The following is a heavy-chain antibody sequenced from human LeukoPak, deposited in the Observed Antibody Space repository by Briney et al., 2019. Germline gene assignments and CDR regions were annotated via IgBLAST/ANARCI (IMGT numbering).Heavy chain of an antibody. CDR1: GYTFTSYG. CDR3: ARVPDSSSWYRWFDP. Sequence: GASVKVSCKASGYTFTSYGISWVRQAPGQGLEWMGWISAYNGNTNYAQKLQGRVTMTTDTSTSTAYMELRSLRSDDTAVYYCARVPDSSSWYRWFDPWGQGTLVTVSS. J-gene: IGHJ5*02. CDR2: ISAYNGNT. V-gene: IGHV1-18*01. D-gene: IGHD6-13*01.